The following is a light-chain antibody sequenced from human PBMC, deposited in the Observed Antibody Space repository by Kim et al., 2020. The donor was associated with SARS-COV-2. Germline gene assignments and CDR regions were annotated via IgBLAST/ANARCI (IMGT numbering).Light chain of an antibody. Sequence: NFMLTQPHSVSESPGKTVTISCTRSSGSIASNYVQWYQQRPGSAPTTVIYEDNQRPSGVPDRFSGSIDSSSNSASLTISGLKTEDEADYYCQSYDSSNRGVFGEGTRLTVL. J-gene: IGLJ2*01. CDR3: QSYDSSNRGV. V-gene: IGLV6-57*04. CDR1: SGSIASNY. CDR2: EDN.